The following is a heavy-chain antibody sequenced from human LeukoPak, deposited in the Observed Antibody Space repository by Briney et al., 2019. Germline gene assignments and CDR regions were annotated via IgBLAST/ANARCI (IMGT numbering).Heavy chain of an antibody. CDR3: ARHSPRAAASSN. CDR1: GGSFSDYY. J-gene: IGHJ4*02. V-gene: IGHV4-34*01. Sequence: SETLSLTCAVYGGSFSDYYWTWIRQPPGKGLEWIGEINHSGSTNYNPSLKSRVTISVDTSKNQFSLKLTSVTAADTAVYYCARHSPRAAASSNWGRGTLVTVSS. CDR2: INHSGST. D-gene: IGHD6-13*01.